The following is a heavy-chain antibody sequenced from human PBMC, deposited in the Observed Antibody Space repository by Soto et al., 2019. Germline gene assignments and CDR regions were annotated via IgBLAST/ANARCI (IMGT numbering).Heavy chain of an antibody. V-gene: IGHV3-49*04. CDR2: IRSKSYRGTT. J-gene: IGHJ6*02. CDR3: TRSAGQYFYYGMDV. Sequence: LRLSCTASGFTFGDYAMTWVRQAPGKGLEWVGFIRSKSYRGTTEYAASVKGRFTISRDDSKSIAYLQMDSLKTEDTAVFYCTRSAGQYFYYGMDVWGQGTTVTVSS. CDR1: GFTFGDYA.